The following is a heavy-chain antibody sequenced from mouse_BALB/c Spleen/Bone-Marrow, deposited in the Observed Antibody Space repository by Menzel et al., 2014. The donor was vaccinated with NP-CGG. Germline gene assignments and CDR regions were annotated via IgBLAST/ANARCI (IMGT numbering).Heavy chain of an antibody. V-gene: IGHV10-1*02. J-gene: IGHJ4*01. CDR3: VRQVITTVSYAMDY. Sequence: EVQRVESGGGLVQPKGPLKLSCAASGFTFNTYAMNWARQAPGKGLEWVARIRSKSNNYATYYADSVKDRFTISRDDSQSMLYLQMNNLKTEDTAMYYCVRQVITTVSYAMDYWGQGTSVTVSS. CDR1: GFTFNTYA. CDR2: IRSKSNNYAT. D-gene: IGHD1-1*01.